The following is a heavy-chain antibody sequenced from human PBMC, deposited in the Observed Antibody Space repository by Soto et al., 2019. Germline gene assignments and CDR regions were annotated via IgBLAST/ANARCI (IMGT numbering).Heavy chain of an antibody. J-gene: IGHJ5*02. Sequence: SETLSLTRTVSGDSVSSGDYYWTWIRQPPGKGLEWVGHIYFSGRTNYIPSLESRVTISLDTSKNQFSLKLTSVTAADTAVYYCARVPIDTYMIYWSDPWGQGTLVTVSS. CDR3: ARVPIDTYMIYWSDP. V-gene: IGHV4-61*08. D-gene: IGHD3-16*01. CDR1: GDSVSSGDYY. CDR2: IYFSGRT.